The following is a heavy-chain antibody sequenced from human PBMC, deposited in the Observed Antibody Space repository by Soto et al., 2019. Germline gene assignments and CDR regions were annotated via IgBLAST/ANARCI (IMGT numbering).Heavy chain of an antibody. Sequence: PSETLSLTCTVSGGSISSGGYYWSWIRQHPGTGLEWIGHISYSGTTHYNPSLKSRLIISVDTSKNQFSLKLNSVTAADTAVYYCARDLWGYCGTDCYPMDVWGQGTTVTVSS. CDR1: GGSISSGGYY. J-gene: IGHJ6*02. CDR3: ARDLWGYCGTDCYPMDV. CDR2: ISYSGTT. D-gene: IGHD2-21*02. V-gene: IGHV4-31*03.